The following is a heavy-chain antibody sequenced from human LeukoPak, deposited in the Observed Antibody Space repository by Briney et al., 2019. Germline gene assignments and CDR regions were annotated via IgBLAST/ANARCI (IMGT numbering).Heavy chain of an antibody. CDR2: INHSGST. CDR3: ALLGYCSGGSCYQVDY. V-gene: IGHV4-34*01. Sequence: SETLSLTCAVYGGSFNGYYWSWIRQPPGKGLEWIGEINHSGSTNYNPSLKSRVTISVDTSKNQFSLKLSSVTAADTAVYYCALLGYCSGGSCYQVDYWGQGTLVTVSS. CDR1: GGSFNGYY. D-gene: IGHD2-15*01. J-gene: IGHJ4*02.